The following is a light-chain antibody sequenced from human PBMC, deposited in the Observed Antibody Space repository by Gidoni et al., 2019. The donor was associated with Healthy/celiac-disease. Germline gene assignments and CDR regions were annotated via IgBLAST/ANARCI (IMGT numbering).Light chain of an antibody. Sequence: DIQMTQSPSSLSASVGDRVTITCQASQDISNYLNWYQQKPVKAPKLLIYDASNLETGVTSRFSGSGSGTDFTFTISSLQPEDIATYYCQQYDNLPRTFGQGTKVEIK. J-gene: IGKJ1*01. CDR1: QDISNY. V-gene: IGKV1-33*01. CDR3: QQYDNLPRT. CDR2: DAS.